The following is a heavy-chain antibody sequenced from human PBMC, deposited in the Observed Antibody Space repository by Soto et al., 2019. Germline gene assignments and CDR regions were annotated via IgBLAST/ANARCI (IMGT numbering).Heavy chain of an antibody. V-gene: IGHV4-30-4*01. Sequence: WIWIRQSPGKGLEWIGYVFHSGSVLYNPSLKSRLNISVDTSKNQFSLRLSSVTAADTAVYFCAREDDGGDRDYYGLDVRGQGTTVTVSS. D-gene: IGHD2-21*02. CDR3: AREDDGGDRDYYGLDV. J-gene: IGHJ6*02. CDR2: VFHSGSV.